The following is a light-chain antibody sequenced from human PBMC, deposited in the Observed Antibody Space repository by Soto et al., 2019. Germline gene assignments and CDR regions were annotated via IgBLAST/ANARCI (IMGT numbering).Light chain of an antibody. CDR3: LHLNSYSPDT. V-gene: IGKV1-9*01. J-gene: IGKJ3*01. CDR1: QGISSF. CDR2: AAS. Sequence: DIQLTQSPSFLSASVGDRVTITCRASQGISSFLAWYQQKPGKAPELLIFAASTLQNGVPSRFRGSGSGTELTLTISILQPEDFATYYCLHLNSYSPDTFGPGTKVDVK.